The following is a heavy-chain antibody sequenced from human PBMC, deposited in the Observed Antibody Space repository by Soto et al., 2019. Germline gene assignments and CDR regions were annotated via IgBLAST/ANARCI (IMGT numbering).Heavy chain of an antibody. CDR2: ISASGGST. Sequence: GGSLRLSCAASGFTFSTYAMTWVRQAPGKGLEWVSGISASGGSTYYADSANGRFTISRDNSKNTLYLQVNSLRAEDTAVYYCATRVSVVPAENWFDPWGQGTLVTVSS. J-gene: IGHJ5*02. V-gene: IGHV3-23*01. CDR1: GFTFSTYA. D-gene: IGHD2-2*01. CDR3: ATRVSVVPAENWFDP.